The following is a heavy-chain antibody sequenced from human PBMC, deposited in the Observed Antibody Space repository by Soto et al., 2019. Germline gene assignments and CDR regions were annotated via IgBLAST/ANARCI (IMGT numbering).Heavy chain of an antibody. CDR1: GGSISSSSYY. Sequence: SETLSLTCTVAGGSISSSSYYWGWIRQPPGKGLEWIGSIYYSGSTDYNPSLKSRVTISVDTSKNQFSLKLSSVTAADTAVYYCARSIAVAGPYYYYYGMDVWGQGTTVT. CDR2: IYYSGST. CDR3: ARSIAVAGPYYYYYGMDV. V-gene: IGHV4-39*01. J-gene: IGHJ6*02. D-gene: IGHD6-19*01.